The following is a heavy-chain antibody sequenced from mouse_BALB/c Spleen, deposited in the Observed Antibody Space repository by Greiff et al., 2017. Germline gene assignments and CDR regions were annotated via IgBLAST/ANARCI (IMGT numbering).Heavy chain of an antibody. CDR1: GFSLTSYG. Sequence: VHLVESGPSLVQPSQSLSITCTVSGFSLTSYGVHWVRQSPGKGLEWLGVIWRGGSTDYNAAFMSRLSITKDNSKSQVFFKMNSLQADDTAIYYCAKGDGDYYAMDYWGQGTSVTVSS. CDR2: IWRGGST. V-gene: IGHV2-5-1*01. CDR3: AKGDGDYYAMDY. D-gene: IGHD3-3*01. J-gene: IGHJ4*01.